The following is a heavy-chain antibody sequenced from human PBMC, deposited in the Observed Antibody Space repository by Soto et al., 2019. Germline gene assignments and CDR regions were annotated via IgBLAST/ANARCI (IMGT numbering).Heavy chain of an antibody. Sequence: PSETLSLTCTVSGGSISSYYWSWIRQPPGKGLEWIGYIYYSGSTNYKPSLKSRVTISLDTSKKQYSLKLSSVTAVDSAVYYCASHYYDSSGYYDYWGQGTLVTVSS. V-gene: IGHV4-59*01. D-gene: IGHD3-22*01. CDR2: IYYSGST. J-gene: IGHJ4*02. CDR1: GGSISSYY. CDR3: ASHYYDSSGYYDY.